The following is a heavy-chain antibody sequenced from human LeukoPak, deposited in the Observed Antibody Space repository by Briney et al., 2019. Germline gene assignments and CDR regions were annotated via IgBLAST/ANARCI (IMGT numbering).Heavy chain of an antibody. CDR2: ISSSSSYI. CDR3: ARDISTGSSSN. D-gene: IGHD6-13*01. J-gene: IGHJ4*02. Sequence: GGSLRLSCAASGFMFSSYWMNWVRQAPGKGLEWVSSISSSSSYIYYADSVKGRFTISGDNAKNSLYLQMNSLRAEDTAVYYCARDISTGSSSNWGQGTLVTVSS. V-gene: IGHV3-21*01. CDR1: GFMFSSYW.